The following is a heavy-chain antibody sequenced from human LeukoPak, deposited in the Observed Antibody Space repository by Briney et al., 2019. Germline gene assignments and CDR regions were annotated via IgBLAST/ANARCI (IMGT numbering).Heavy chain of an antibody. D-gene: IGHD1-20*01. CDR3: AANWNCDY. J-gene: IGHJ4*02. CDR2: IYTSGST. Sequence: SETLSLTCTVSGGSISSSSYYWSWIRQPAGKGLEWIGRIYTSGSTNYNPSLKSRVTMSVDTSKNQFSLKLSSVTAADTAVYYCAANWNCDYWGQGTPVTVSS. CDR1: GGSISSSSYY. V-gene: IGHV4-61*02.